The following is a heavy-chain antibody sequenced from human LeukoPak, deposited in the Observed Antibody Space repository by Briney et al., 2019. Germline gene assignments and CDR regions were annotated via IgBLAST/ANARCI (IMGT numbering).Heavy chain of an antibody. CDR3: ARGSHYCSSTSCYPLDY. J-gene: IGHJ4*02. Sequence: ASVKVSCKASGYTFTSYAMNWVRQAPGQGLEWMGWINTNTGNPTYAQGFTGRFVFSLDTSVSTAYLQISSLKAEDTAVYYCARGSHYCSSTSCYPLDYWGQGTQVTVSS. CDR1: GYTFTSYA. D-gene: IGHD2-2*01. V-gene: IGHV7-4-1*02. CDR2: INTNTGNP.